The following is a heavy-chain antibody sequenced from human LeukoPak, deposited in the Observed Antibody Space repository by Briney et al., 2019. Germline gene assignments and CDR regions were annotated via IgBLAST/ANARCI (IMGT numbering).Heavy chain of an antibody. CDR2: IWYDGSNK. D-gene: IGHD6-19*01. Sequence: GGSLRLSCAASGFTFSSYGMHWVRQAPGKGLEWVAVIWYDGSNKYYADSVKGRFTISRDNSKNTLYLQMNSLRAEDTAVYYCARDLQGYSSGWYLDYWGQGTLVTVSS. V-gene: IGHV3-33*01. CDR3: ARDLQGYSSGWYLDY. J-gene: IGHJ4*02. CDR1: GFTFSSYG.